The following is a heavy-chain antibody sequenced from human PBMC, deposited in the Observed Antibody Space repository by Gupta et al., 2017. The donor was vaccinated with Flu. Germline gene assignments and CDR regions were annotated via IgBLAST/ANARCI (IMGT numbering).Heavy chain of an antibody. CDR3: ARVLPGDQNYGMDV. J-gene: IGHJ6*02. CDR2: IYSGGKT. Sequence: LSCAASELDVTINSINWVRQAPGQGLEWVSLIYSGGKTYYTDSVKGRFTVSRDNSKNMVYLQLNGLQPEDTAVYYCARVLPGDQNYGMDVWGQGTTVTVSS. V-gene: IGHV3-66*02. CDR1: ELDVTINS. D-gene: IGHD1-14*01.